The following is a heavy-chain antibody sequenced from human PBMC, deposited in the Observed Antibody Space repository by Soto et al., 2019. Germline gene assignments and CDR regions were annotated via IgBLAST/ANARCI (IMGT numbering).Heavy chain of an antibody. CDR1: GFTFSDSA. J-gene: IGHJ4*02. Sequence: GVSLRLSCEASGFTFSDSAMSWVRQAPGKGLEWVSGISGSGGRTDYADSVKGRFIISRDNSKNTLYLQMNSLRAEDTAVYYCATYDSSSWYLFAYWGQGTLVTVSS. V-gene: IGHV3-23*01. CDR3: ATYDSSSWYLFAY. D-gene: IGHD6-13*01. CDR2: ISGSGGRT.